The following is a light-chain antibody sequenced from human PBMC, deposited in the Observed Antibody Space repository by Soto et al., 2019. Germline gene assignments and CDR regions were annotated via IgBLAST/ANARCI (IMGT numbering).Light chain of an antibody. CDR2: SDN. Sequence: QAVVTQPPSASGTPGQRVTISCSGSSSNIGTNIVNWYQQLPGTAPKLLIYSDNQRPSGVPDRFSGSKSGTSASLAISGLQSEDEADYYCAAWDGSLSGVVFGRGTKLTVL. CDR3: AAWDGSLSGVV. J-gene: IGLJ3*02. V-gene: IGLV1-44*01. CDR1: SSNIGTNI.